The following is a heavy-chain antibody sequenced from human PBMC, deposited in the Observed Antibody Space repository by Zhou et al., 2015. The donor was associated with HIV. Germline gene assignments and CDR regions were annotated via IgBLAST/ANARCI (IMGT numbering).Heavy chain of an antibody. CDR2: IIPIFGTA. J-gene: IGHJ3*02. CDR3: ARSTSSDDSSGYYPRFSDAFDI. V-gene: IGHV1-69*12. CDR1: GGTFSSYA. D-gene: IGHD3-22*01. Sequence: QVQLVQSGAEVKKPGSSVKVSCKASGGTFSSYAISWVRQAPGQGLEWMGGIIPIFGTANYAQKFQGRVTITADESTSTAYMELSSLRSEDTAVYYCARSTSSDDSSGYYPRFSDAFDIWGQGTMVTVSS.